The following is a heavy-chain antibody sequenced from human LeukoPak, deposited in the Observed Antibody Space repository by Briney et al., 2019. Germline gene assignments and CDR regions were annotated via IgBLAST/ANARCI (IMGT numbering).Heavy chain of an antibody. CDR3: ARSIAVAALVDY. CDR2: IRYDGSNK. V-gene: IGHV3-30*02. Sequence: GGSLRLSCAASGFTFSSYGMHWVRQAPGKGLEWVAFIRYDGSNKYYADSVKGRFTISRDNSKNTLYLQMNSLRAEDTAVYYCARSIAVAALVDYWGQGTLVTVSS. J-gene: IGHJ4*02. CDR1: GFTFSSYG. D-gene: IGHD6-13*01.